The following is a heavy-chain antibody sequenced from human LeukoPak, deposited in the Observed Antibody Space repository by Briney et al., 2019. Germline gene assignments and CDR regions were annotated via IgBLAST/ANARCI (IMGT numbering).Heavy chain of an antibody. CDR3: ARGVTWLDRILDY. D-gene: IGHD5-12*01. CDR1: GYTFTSYY. V-gene: IGHV1-2*02. Sequence: GASVKVSCKASGYTFTSYYMHWVRQAPGQGLEWMGWINPNSGGTNYAQKFQGRVTMTRDTSISTAYMELSRLRSDDTAVYYCARGVTWLDRILDYWGQGTLVTVSS. J-gene: IGHJ4*02. CDR2: INPNSGGT.